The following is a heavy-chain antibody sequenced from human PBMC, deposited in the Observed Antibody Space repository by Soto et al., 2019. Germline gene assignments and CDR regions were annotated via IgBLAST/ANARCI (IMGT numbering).Heavy chain of an antibody. CDR1: GCTFSSYA. J-gene: IGHJ4*02. CDR3: ASGRDYGEEDDY. CDR2: IIPIFGTA. Sequence: QVQLGQSGAEVKKPGSSVKVSCKASGCTFSSYAISWVRQAPGQWLEWMGGIIPIFGTANYAQKLQGRVTITADESTSTAYMELSSLRSEYTAVYYCASGRDYGEEDDYWGQGTLVTVSS. V-gene: IGHV1-69*12. D-gene: IGHD4-17*01.